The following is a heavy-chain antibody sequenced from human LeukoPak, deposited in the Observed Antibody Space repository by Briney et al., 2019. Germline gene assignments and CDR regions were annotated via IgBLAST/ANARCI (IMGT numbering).Heavy chain of an antibody. CDR1: GFTFSSYA. J-gene: IGHJ4*02. D-gene: IGHD5-18*01. V-gene: IGHV3-23*01. CDR2: ISGSGGST. CDR3: AKNGGYSYGSLLDY. Sequence: GGSLRLSCAASGFTFSSYAMSWVRQAPGKGLEWVSAISGSGGSTYYADSVKGRFTISRDNSKNTLYLQMNSLRAEGTAVYYCAKNGGYSYGSLLDYWGQGTLVTVSS.